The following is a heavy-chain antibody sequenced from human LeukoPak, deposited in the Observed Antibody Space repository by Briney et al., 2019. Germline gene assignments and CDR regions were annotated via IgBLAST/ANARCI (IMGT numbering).Heavy chain of an antibody. Sequence: GGSLRLSCAASGFTFSSYWMHWVRQAPGKGLVWVSRINSDGSSTSYADSVKGRFTISRDNAKNTLYLQMNSLRAEDTAVYYCARGYCSSTSCPKAYYFDYWGQGTLVTVSS. CDR2: INSDGSST. J-gene: IGHJ4*02. CDR3: ARGYCSSTSCPKAYYFDY. D-gene: IGHD2-2*01. CDR1: GFTFSSYW. V-gene: IGHV3-74*01.